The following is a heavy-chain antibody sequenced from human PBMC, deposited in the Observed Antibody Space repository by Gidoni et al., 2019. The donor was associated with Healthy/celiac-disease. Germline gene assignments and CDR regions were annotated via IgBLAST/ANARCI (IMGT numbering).Heavy chain of an antibody. D-gene: IGHD4-17*01. CDR1: GFTFSSYG. J-gene: IGHJ3*02. Sequence: QVQLVESGGGVVQPGRSLRLSCAASGFTFSSYGMHWVRQAPGKGLEWVAVIWYDGSNKYYADSVKGRFTISRDNSKNTLYLQMNSLRAEDTAVYYCAREQDYGAFDIWGQGTMVTVSS. V-gene: IGHV3-33*01. CDR2: IWYDGSNK. CDR3: AREQDYGAFDI.